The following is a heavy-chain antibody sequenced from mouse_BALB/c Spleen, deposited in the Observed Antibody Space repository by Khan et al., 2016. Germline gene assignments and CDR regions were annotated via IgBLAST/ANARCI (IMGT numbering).Heavy chain of an antibody. CDR1: AYTFTYYT. CDR3: AREFYDGTVAY. V-gene: IGHV1-4*01. CDR2: INPSSGYT. Sequence: QVQLQQSGAELARPGASVKMSCKASAYTFTYYTMHWVKQRPGQGLEWIGKINPSSGYTDYNQKFKDKATLTTDKSSNTAYMQLSSLISEDSAVYYCAREFYDGTVAYWGQGTLVTVSA. J-gene: IGHJ3*01. D-gene: IGHD1-1*01.